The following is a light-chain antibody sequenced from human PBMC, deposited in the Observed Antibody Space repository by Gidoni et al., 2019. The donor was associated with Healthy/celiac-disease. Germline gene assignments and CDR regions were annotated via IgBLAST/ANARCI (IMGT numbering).Light chain of an antibody. CDR1: QSVLYSSNNKNY. J-gene: IGKJ4*01. Sequence: DIVMTQSPDPLAVSLGERATINCKSSQSVLYSSNNKNYLAWYQQKPGQPPKLLIYWASTRESGVPDRFSGSGSGTDFTLTINSLQAEDVAVYYCQQYYSIPLTFGGGTKVEIK. CDR2: WAS. CDR3: QQYYSIPLT. V-gene: IGKV4-1*01.